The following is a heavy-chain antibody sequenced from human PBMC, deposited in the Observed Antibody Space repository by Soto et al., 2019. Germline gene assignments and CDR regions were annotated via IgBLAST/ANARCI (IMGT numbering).Heavy chain of an antibody. Sequence: QITLKESGPTLVKPTQTLTLTCTFSGFSLSTSGVGVAWISQPPGKALEWLALIYWDDDKRFNPSLKSRLTITRDTSKNQVVLTMTNMDPVDTAIYYCANFYYYSGLDVWGQGTTVTVSS. CDR3: ANFYYYSGLDV. V-gene: IGHV2-5*02. CDR1: GFSLSTSGVG. J-gene: IGHJ6*02. CDR2: IYWDDDK.